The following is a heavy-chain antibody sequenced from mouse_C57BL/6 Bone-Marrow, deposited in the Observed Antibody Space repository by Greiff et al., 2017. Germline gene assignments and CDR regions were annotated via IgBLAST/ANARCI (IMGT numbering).Heavy chain of an antibody. CDR2: ISYDGSN. Sequence: VQLKQSGPGLVKPSQSLSLTCSVTGYSITSGYYWNWIRQFPGNKLEWMGYISYDGSNNYNPSLKNRISITRDTSKNQFFLKLNSVTTEDTATYYCAKAHYYGSSPYWYFDVWGTGTTVTVSS. CDR1: GYSITSGYY. J-gene: IGHJ1*03. D-gene: IGHD1-1*01. CDR3: AKAHYYGSSPYWYFDV. V-gene: IGHV3-6*01.